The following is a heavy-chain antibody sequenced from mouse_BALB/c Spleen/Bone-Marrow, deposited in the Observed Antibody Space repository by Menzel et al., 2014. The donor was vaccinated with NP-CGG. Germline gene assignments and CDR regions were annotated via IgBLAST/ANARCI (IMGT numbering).Heavy chain of an antibody. Sequence: EVQLVESGGGLVQPGGSRKLSCAASGFTFSSFGMHWVRQAPEKGLEWVAYISSGSSTIYYADTVKGRFTISRDNPKNTLFLQMTSLRSEDTAMYYRARGITTGFAYWGQGTLVTVSA. CDR1: GFTFSSFG. CDR3: ARGITTGFAY. J-gene: IGHJ3*01. D-gene: IGHD2-4*01. V-gene: IGHV5-17*02. CDR2: ISSGSSTI.